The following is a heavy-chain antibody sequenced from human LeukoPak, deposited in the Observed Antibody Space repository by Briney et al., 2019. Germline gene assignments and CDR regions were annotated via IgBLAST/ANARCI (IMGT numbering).Heavy chain of an antibody. J-gene: IGHJ4*02. D-gene: IGHD3-10*01. CDR1: GFTFSNAW. CDR2: IKSKTDGGTT. Sequence: PGGSLRLSRAASGFTFSNAWMSWVRQAPGKGLEWVGRIKSKTDGGTTDYAAPVKGRFTISRDDSKNTLYLQMNSLKTEDTAVYYCTTGEWFGELLNWGQGTLVTVSS. CDR3: TTGEWFGELLN. V-gene: IGHV3-15*01.